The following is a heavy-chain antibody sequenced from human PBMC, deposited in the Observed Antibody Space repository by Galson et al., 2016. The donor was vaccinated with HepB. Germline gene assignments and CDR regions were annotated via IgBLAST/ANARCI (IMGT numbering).Heavy chain of an antibody. V-gene: IGHV1-69*01. CDR2: VIPIFGTV. CDR3: AREPYDFWSGSRFDY. CDR1: GGTFSSDA. D-gene: IGHD3-3*01. J-gene: IGHJ4*02. Sequence: CKASGGTFSSDAVSWVRQAPGQGLAWMGGVIPIFGTVKYAQKFQGKVTITADESTSTVYMELSSLRSEDTAVFYCAREPYDFWSGSRFDYWGQGTLVIVSS.